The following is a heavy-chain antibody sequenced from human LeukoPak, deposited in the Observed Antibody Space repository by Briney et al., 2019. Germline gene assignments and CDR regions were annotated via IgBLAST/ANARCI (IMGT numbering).Heavy chain of an antibody. CDR1: GSSIISYY. CDR2: IYYSAST. Sequence: PSETLSLTCTVSGSSIISYYWSWIRQPPGKGLEGIGYIYYSASTNYNPSLKSRVTISVDTSKNQFSLKLSSVTAADTAVYYCARIHYDFWSGYYFFDYWGQGTLVTVSS. D-gene: IGHD3-3*01. CDR3: ARIHYDFWSGYYFFDY. V-gene: IGHV4-59*01. J-gene: IGHJ4*02.